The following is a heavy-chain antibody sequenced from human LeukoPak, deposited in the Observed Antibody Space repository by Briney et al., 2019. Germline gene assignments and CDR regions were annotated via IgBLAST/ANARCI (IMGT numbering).Heavy chain of an antibody. Sequence: AGGSLRLSRAASGFTFSSYSMNWVRQAPGKGLEWVSHITASGTAMFYADSVKGRFTISRDNAKNSLYLQMNSLRDEDTAVYYCASSGSYRFDYWGQGTLVTVSS. J-gene: IGHJ4*02. V-gene: IGHV3-48*02. CDR3: ASSGSYRFDY. CDR1: GFTFSSYS. CDR2: ITASGTAM. D-gene: IGHD1-26*01.